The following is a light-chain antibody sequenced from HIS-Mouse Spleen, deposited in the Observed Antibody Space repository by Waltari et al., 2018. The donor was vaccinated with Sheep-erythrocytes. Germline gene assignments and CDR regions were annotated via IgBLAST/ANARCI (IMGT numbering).Light chain of an antibody. Sequence: QSALTQPRSVSGSPGQSVTISCTGTSSDVGGYNYVSWYQQHPGKAPQLMIYDVSTRPSGVPDRFSVSKSGNTASLTISGLQAEDAADYYCCSYAGSYNHVFATGTKVTVL. J-gene: IGLJ1*01. CDR2: DVS. CDR3: CSYAGSYNHV. CDR1: SSDVGGYNY. V-gene: IGLV2-11*01.